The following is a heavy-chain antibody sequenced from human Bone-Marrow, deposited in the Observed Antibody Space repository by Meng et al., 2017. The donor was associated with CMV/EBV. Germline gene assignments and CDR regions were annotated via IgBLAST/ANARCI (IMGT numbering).Heavy chain of an antibody. CDR2: IHQTGST. Sequence: SETLSLTCAVYGDSFSSYYWSWVRQPPGKGLEWIGDIHQTGSTNYNPSLKSRVTISVDTSKNQFSLKLSSVTAADTAVYYCARVVGSSSYFDYWGQGTLVTVSS. V-gene: IGHV4-34*01. CDR3: ARVVGSSSYFDY. D-gene: IGHD6-19*01. J-gene: IGHJ4*02. CDR1: GDSFSSYY.